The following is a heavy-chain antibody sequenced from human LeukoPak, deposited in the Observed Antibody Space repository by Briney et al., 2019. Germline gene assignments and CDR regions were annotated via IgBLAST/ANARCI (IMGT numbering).Heavy chain of an antibody. CDR3: ARGLEYYYYYYAMDV. V-gene: IGHV4-59*01. Sequence: PSQTLSLTCTVSGGSISSYHLNWIRQPPGEGLEWTGYIYYSGGTIYNPSLKSRVTISVDTSKNQFSLKLSSVTAADTAVYYCARGLEYYYYYYAMDVWGQGTTVTVSS. J-gene: IGHJ6*02. CDR2: IYYSGGT. D-gene: IGHD1-1*01. CDR1: GGSISSYH.